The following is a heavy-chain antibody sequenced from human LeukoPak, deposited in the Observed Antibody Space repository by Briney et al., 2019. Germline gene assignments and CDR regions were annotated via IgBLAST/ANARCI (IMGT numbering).Heavy chain of an antibody. CDR3: ARGSPGGLRFLEWSGYYFDY. V-gene: IGHV3-53*01. D-gene: IGHD3-3*01. J-gene: IGHJ4*02. CDR2: IYSGGST. Sequence: PGGSLRLSCAASRFTVSSNYMSWVRQAPGKGLEWVSVIYSGGSTYYADSVKGRFTISRDNSKNTLYLQMNSLRAEDTAVYYCARGSPGGLRFLEWSGYYFDYWGQGTLVTVSS. CDR1: RFTVSSNY.